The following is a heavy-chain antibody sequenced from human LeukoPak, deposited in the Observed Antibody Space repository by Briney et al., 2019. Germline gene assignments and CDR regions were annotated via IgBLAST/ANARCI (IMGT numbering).Heavy chain of an antibody. V-gene: IGHV3-30-3*01. Sequence: PGGSLRLSCAASGFTFSSYAMHWVRQAPGKGLGWVAVISYDGSNKYYADSVKGRFTISRDNSKNTLYLQMNSLRAEDTAVYYCARVSELLPFDYWGQGTLVTVSS. J-gene: IGHJ4*02. CDR3: ARVSELLPFDY. CDR2: ISYDGSNK. CDR1: GFTFSSYA. D-gene: IGHD1-26*01.